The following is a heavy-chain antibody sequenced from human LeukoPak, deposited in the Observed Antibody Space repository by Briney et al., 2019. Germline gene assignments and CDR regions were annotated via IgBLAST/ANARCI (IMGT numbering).Heavy chain of an antibody. CDR2: ISSSGSFI. Sequence: GGPLRLSCAASGFTFSDYYMSWIRQAPGKGLEWVSYISSSGSFIYYADSVKGRFTISRDNAKNSLYLHMNSLRAEDTALYYCAREPYYDSSGYSPDYWGQGTLVTVSS. D-gene: IGHD3-22*01. CDR1: GFTFSDYY. V-gene: IGHV3-11*04. CDR3: AREPYYDSSGYSPDY. J-gene: IGHJ4*02.